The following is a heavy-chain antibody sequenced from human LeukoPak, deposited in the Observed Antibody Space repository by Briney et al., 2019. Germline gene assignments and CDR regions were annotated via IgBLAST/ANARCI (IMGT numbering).Heavy chain of an antibody. CDR2: ISYGGST. J-gene: IGHJ4*02. D-gene: IGHD2-15*01. CDR3: ARTIVVVVAATIDY. CDR1: GGSISSSGYY. V-gene: IGHV4-39*02. Sequence: PSEILSLICTVSGGSISSSGYYWGWIRQPPGKGLEWIGTISYGGSTYYSPSLKSRVTISVDTSKNHFSLKLSSVTAADTAVYYCARTIVVVVAATIDYWGQGTLVTVSS.